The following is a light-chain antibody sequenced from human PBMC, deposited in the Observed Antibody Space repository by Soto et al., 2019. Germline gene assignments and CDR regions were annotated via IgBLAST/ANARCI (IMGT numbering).Light chain of an antibody. CDR2: DGT. V-gene: IGLV2-23*01. CDR1: SSDVGSYKF. CDR3: CSYAGDSTWV. J-gene: IGLJ3*02. Sequence: QSALAQPASVSGSPGQSITISCTGSSSDVGSYKFVSWFQQNPGKAPKLIIYDGTQRPSGVSDRFSGSKSGYTASLTISGLQAEDEADYYCCSYAGDSTWVFGGGTKLTVL.